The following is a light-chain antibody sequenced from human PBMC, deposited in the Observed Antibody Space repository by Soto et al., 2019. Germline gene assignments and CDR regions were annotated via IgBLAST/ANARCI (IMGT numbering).Light chain of an antibody. CDR1: QTVTSGY. Sequence: EIVLTQSPDTLSLSPGERATLSCRAIQTVTSGYLAWYQQKPGQAPRLLIYDASNRATGIPARFSGSGSGTDFTLTISSLEPEDFAVYYCQQRSNWPPITFGQGTRLEIK. CDR2: DAS. J-gene: IGKJ5*01. V-gene: IGKV3-11*01. CDR3: QQRSNWPPIT.